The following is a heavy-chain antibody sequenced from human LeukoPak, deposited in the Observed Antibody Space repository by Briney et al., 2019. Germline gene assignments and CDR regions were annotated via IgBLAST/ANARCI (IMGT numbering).Heavy chain of an antibody. CDR2: IIPILGIA. J-gene: IGHJ5*02. CDR3: ARELPTTDGDDDPKNWFDP. CDR1: GGTFSSYT. Sequence: GASVKVSCKASGGTFSSYTISWVRQAPGQGLECIGRIIPILGIANYAQKFQGRVTITADKSTSTAYMELSSLRSEDTAVYYCARELPTTDGDDDPKNWFDPWGQGTLVTVSS. V-gene: IGHV1-69*04. D-gene: IGHD4-11*01.